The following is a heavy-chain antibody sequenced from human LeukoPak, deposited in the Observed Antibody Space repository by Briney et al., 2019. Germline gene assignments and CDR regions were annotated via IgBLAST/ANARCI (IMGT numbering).Heavy chain of an antibody. CDR2: IGSSSSTI. V-gene: IGHV3-48*01. CDR1: GFTFSSYS. J-gene: IGHJ4*02. CDR3: ARDPGGDSGSYFNY. D-gene: IGHD1-26*01. Sequence: GGSLRLSCAASGFTFSSYSMNWVRQAPGKGLEWVSYIGSSSSTIYYADSVKGRFTISRDNAKNSLYLQMNSLRAEDTAVYYCARDPGGDSGSYFNYWGQGTLVTVSS.